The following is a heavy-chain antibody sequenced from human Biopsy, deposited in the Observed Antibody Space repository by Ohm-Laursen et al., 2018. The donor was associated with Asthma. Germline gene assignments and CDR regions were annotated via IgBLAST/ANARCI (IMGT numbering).Heavy chain of an antibody. D-gene: IGHD6-19*01. CDR3: ARGDSSGWSHYYFDY. CDR2: ISFDGSNK. Sequence: SLRLSCSASGFTFSSFGMHWVRQTPAKGLEWVAVISFDGSNKYYADSVKGRFTISRDNSKNTLYLQMTSLSAEDSAVYYCARGDSSGWSHYYFDYWGQGTLVTVSS. CDR1: GFTFSSFG. J-gene: IGHJ4*02. V-gene: IGHV3-30*03.